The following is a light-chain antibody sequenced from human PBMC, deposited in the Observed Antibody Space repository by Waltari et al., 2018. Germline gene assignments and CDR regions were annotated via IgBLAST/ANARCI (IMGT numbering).Light chain of an antibody. CDR3: QVWDRSSDLQVL. CDR2: YDG. V-gene: IGLV3-21*01. CDR1: NFGNKN. Sequence: SYDLTQPPSVSVSPGQTARITCGGDNFGNKNEHWYQQKPPQAPVLVIYYDGERPSGFPGRFSASQSGNSATLTICGVEAWDEADYYCQVWDRSSDLQVLFGGGTRLTAL. J-gene: IGLJ7*02.